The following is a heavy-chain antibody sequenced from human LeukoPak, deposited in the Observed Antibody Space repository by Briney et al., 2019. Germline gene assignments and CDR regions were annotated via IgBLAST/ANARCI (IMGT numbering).Heavy chain of an antibody. CDR3: ARVDTAMVTMGSYNWSDP. CDR1: GGSISSYY. D-gene: IGHD5-18*01. Sequence: PSETLSLTCTVSGGSISSYYWSWIRQPPGKGLEWIGYIYYSGSTNYNPSLKSRVTISVDTSKNQFSLKLSSVTAADTAVYYCARVDTAMVTMGSYNWSDPWGQGTLVTVSS. J-gene: IGHJ5*02. V-gene: IGHV4-59*01. CDR2: IYYSGST.